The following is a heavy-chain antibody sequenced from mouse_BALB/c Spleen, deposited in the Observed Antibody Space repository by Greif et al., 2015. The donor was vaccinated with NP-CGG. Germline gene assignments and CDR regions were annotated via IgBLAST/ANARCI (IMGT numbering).Heavy chain of an antibody. J-gene: IGHJ2*01. Sequence: EVKLVESGGGLVQPGGSLRLSCATSGFTFTDYYMSWVRQPPGKALEWLGFIRNKANGYTTEYSASVKGRFTISRDNSQSTLYLQMNTLRAEDSATYYCARENYYFDYWGQGTTLTVSS. CDR1: GFTFTDYY. CDR2: IRNKANGYTT. CDR3: ARENYYFDY. V-gene: IGHV7-3*02.